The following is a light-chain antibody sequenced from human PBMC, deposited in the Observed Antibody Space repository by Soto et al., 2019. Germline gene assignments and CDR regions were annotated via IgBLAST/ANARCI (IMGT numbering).Light chain of an antibody. Sequence: EIVMTQSPATLSVSPGERATLSCRASQSVSSDLAWYQQKPGLAPRLLIYAASTRATGVPGRFSGSGSGTEFTLTISSLQSEDFAVYYCQQYNNWPPMAFGQGTKVEIK. CDR2: AAS. V-gene: IGKV3-15*01. J-gene: IGKJ1*01. CDR3: QQYNNWPPMA. CDR1: QSVSSD.